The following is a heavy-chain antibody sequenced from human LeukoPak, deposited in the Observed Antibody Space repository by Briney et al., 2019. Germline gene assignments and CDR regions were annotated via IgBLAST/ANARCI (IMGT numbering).Heavy chain of an antibody. CDR2: ISGSGGST. CDR3: AKGGYSSSWYSPFDY. D-gene: IGHD6-13*01. CDR1: GFTFSGYA. Sequence: GGSLRLSCAASGFTFSGYAMSWVHQAPGKGLEWVSAISGSGGSTYYADSVKGRFTISRDNSKNTLYLQMNSLRAEDTAVYYCAKGGYSSSWYSPFDYWGQGTLVTVSS. J-gene: IGHJ4*02. V-gene: IGHV3-23*01.